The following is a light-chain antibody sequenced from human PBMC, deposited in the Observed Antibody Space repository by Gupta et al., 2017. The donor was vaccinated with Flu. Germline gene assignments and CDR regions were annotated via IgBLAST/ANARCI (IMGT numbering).Light chain of an antibody. CDR3: QHYNNWPPIT. J-gene: IGKJ4*01. CDR2: GAS. V-gene: IGKV3-15*01. CDR1: QSVSSN. Sequence: EIVMTQSPATLSVSPGERATLSCRASQSVSSNLAWYQQKPGHAPRLLIYGASTRATGIPARFSGSGSGTEFTLTISSRQLEDFAVYYCQHYNNWPPITFGGGTKVEIK.